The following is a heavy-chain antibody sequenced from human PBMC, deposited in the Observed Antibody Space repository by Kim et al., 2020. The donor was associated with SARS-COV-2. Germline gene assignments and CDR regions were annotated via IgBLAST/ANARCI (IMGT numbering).Heavy chain of an antibody. J-gene: IGHJ4*02. CDR3: AGDRGFSNVELDY. Sequence: SQTLSLTCAISGDSVSSKSAAWNWIRQSPSRGLEWLGRTYYRSQWYNDYAVSVKSRITINPDTSKNQFALHLNSVTPEDTAVYYCAGDRGFSNVELDYWGQGTLVTVSS. V-gene: IGHV6-1*01. D-gene: IGHD1-7*01. CDR2: TYYRSQWYN. CDR1: GDSVSSKSAA.